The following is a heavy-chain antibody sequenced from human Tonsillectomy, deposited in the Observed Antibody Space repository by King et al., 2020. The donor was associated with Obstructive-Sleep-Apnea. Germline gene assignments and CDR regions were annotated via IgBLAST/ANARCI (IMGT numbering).Heavy chain of an antibody. V-gene: IGHV3-30*04. Sequence: VQLVESGGGVVQPGRSLRLSCAASGFTFSSYVIHWGRQAPGKGLEWGAVISNDGSNKYYAESVKGRFTISRDNSKNTLYLQMNSLRAEDTAVYYCARDWRYCSGGSCYPFDYYGMDVWGQGTTVTVSS. D-gene: IGHD2-15*01. CDR3: ARDWRYCSGGSCYPFDYYGMDV. J-gene: IGHJ6*02. CDR1: GFTFSSYV. CDR2: ISNDGSNK.